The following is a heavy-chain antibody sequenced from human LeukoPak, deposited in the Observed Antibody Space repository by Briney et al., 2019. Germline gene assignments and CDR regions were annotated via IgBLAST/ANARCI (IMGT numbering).Heavy chain of an antibody. Sequence: GGSLRLSCAASGFTFSSYSMNWVRQAPGKGLEWVSYISSSGSTIYYADSVKGRFTISRDNSKNTLYLQMNSLRAEDTAVYYCARDFWSGYWVFDYWGQGTLVTVSS. CDR2: ISSSGSTI. CDR1: GFTFSSYS. D-gene: IGHD3-3*01. CDR3: ARDFWSGYWVFDY. V-gene: IGHV3-48*01. J-gene: IGHJ4*02.